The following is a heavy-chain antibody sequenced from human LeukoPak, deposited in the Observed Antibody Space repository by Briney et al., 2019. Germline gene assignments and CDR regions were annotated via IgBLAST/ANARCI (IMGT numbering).Heavy chain of an antibody. CDR2: VYYDGRNK. D-gene: IGHD6-6*01. J-gene: IGHJ4*02. CDR1: GFTFSNYG. V-gene: IGHV3-30*02. Sequence: GGSLRLSCAASGFTFSNYGMHWVRQAPGKGLEWVAFVYYDGRNKFYAASVKGRFTISRDNSRNSLYIEMNSLRTEDSAVYYCVKDQGQVYGYFDSWGQGTLVTVSS. CDR3: VKDQGQVYGYFDS.